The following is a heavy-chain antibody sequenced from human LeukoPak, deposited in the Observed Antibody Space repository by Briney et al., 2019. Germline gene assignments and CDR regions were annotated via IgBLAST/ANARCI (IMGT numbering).Heavy chain of an antibody. CDR1: GGSISSYY. D-gene: IGHD2-21*02. V-gene: IGHV4-59*01. CDR2: IYYSGST. J-gene: IGHJ6*03. Sequence: PSETLSLTCTVSGGSISSYYWSWIRQPPGKGLEWIGYIYYSGSTNYNPSLKSRVTISVDTSKNQFSLKLSSVTAADTAVYYCARQSGDYSYYYYMDVWGKGTTVTISS. CDR3: ARQSGDYSYYYYMDV.